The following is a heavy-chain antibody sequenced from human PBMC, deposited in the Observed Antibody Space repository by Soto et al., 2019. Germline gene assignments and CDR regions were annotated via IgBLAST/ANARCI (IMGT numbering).Heavy chain of an antibody. Sequence: RGSLRLSCAASGFTFRTYGMHWVRQAPGKGLEWVSAISLDGGKEAYVESVKGRLTISRDNSKNTLYLQMNSLRAEDTAVYYCAKSYYDSSGYYYGLDYWGQGTLVTVFS. CDR2: ISLDGGKE. V-gene: IGHV3-30*18. J-gene: IGHJ4*02. CDR3: AKSYYDSSGYYYGLDY. D-gene: IGHD3-22*01. CDR1: GFTFRTYG.